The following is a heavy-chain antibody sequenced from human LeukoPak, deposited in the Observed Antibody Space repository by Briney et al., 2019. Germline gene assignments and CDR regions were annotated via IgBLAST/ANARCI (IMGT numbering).Heavy chain of an antibody. D-gene: IGHD6-6*01. CDR1: GFTFSSYG. Sequence: GGSLRLSCAASGFTFSSYGMHWVRQAPGKGLEWVAVIWYDGSNKYYADSVKGRFTISRDNSKNTLYLQMNSLRAEDTAVYYCAKMDSSSSKDYWGQGTLVTVSS. CDR2: IWYDGSNK. J-gene: IGHJ4*02. CDR3: AKMDSSSSKDY. V-gene: IGHV3-30*02.